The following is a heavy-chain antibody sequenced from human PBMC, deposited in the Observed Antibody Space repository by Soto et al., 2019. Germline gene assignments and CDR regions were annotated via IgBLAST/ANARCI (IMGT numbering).Heavy chain of an antibody. CDR3: ARAYVMTTVTTSGYFDL. V-gene: IGHV1-69*13. CDR2: IIPIFGTA. J-gene: IGHJ2*01. Sequence: GASVKVSCKASGGTFSSYAISWVRQAPGQGLEWMGGIIPIFGTANYAQKFQGRVTITADESTSTAYMELSSLRSEDTAVYYCARAYVMTTVTTSGYFDLWGRGTLVTVS. CDR1: GGTFSSYA. D-gene: IGHD4-17*01.